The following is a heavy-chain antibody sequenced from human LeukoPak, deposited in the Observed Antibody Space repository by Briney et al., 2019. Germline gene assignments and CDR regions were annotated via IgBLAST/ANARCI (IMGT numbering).Heavy chain of an antibody. V-gene: IGHV4-59*01. CDR3: ARSPYGPWYFDY. CDR1: GGSXSSXY. D-gene: IGHD3-10*01. CDR2: IYYSGST. Sequence: TXSLXCTVSGGSXSSXYWSWIRQPPGXGLXXIGYIYYSGSTNYNPSLKSRVTISVDTSKNQFSLKLSSVTAADTAVYYCARSPYGPWYFDYWGQGTLVTVSS. J-gene: IGHJ4*02.